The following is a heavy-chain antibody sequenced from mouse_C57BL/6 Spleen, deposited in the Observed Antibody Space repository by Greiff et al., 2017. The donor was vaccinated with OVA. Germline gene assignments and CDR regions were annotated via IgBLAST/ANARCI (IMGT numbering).Heavy chain of an antibody. J-gene: IGHJ3*01. CDR3: ARADGYDAGFAY. CDR1: GYTFTSYW. Sequence: VQLQQSGAELVKPGASVKLSCKASGYTFTSYWMHWVKQRPGQGLEWIGMIHPNSGSTNYNEKFKSKATLTVDKSSSTAYMQLSSLTSEDSAVYYCARADGYDAGFAYWGQGTLVTVSA. V-gene: IGHV1-64*01. D-gene: IGHD2-2*01. CDR2: IHPNSGST.